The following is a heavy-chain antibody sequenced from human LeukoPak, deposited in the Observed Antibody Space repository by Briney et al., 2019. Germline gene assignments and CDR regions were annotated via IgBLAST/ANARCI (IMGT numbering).Heavy chain of an antibody. V-gene: IGHV4-34*01. CDR3: ARDRVSSGSRGVVDY. CDR2: INHSGST. CDR1: GGSFSGYY. Sequence: PSETLSLTCAVYGGSFSGYYWSWIRQPPGKGLEWIGEINHSGSTNYNPSLKSRVTISVDTSKNQFSLKVSSVTAADTAVYYCARDRVSSGSRGVVDYWGQGTLVTVSS. D-gene: IGHD3-22*01. J-gene: IGHJ4*02.